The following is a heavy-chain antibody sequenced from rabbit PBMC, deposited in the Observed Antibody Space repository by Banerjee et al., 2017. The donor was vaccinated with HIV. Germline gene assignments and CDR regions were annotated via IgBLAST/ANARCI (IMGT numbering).Heavy chain of an antibody. J-gene: IGHJ4*01. D-gene: IGHD4-2*01. CDR3: ARGGLVVAIPDYFRL. V-gene: IGHV1S45*01. CDR1: GFDISNYNM. Sequence: QEQLKETGGGLVQPEGSLTLTCKASGFDISNYNMQWVRQSPGKGLESIGFINTLGSAYYASWAKGRFTISKTSSTTVTLQMTSLTAADTATYFCARGGLVVAIPDYFRLWGPGTLVTVS. CDR2: INTLGSA.